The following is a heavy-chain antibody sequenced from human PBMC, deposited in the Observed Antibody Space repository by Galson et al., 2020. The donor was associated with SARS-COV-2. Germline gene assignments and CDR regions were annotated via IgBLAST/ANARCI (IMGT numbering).Heavy chain of an antibody. CDR1: GYTFTSYG. CDR3: AISSRLRFTSEVSYYVDY. D-gene: IGHD3-16*01. V-gene: IGHV1-18*01. CDR2: ISAYNGNT. Sequence: ASVKVSCKASGYTFTSYGISWVRQAPGQGLEWMGWISAYNGNTNYAQKLQGRVTMTTDTSTSTAYMELRSLRSDDTAVYYCAISSRLRFTSEVSYYVDYWGQGTLVTVSS. J-gene: IGHJ4*02.